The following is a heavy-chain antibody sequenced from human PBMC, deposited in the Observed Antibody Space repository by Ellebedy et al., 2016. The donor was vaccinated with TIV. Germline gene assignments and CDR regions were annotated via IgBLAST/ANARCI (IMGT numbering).Heavy chain of an antibody. CDR1: GFTFSRHA. CDR2: ISDSTYTT. V-gene: IGHV3-23*01. Sequence: LSLTCXASGFTFSRHAMSWVRQAPGKGLEWLSTISDSTYTTYYADSVRGRFTISRDNSKNTLYLHMSSLRVEDPAVYYCAKGALWFGEIDAFDVWGQGTMVTVSS. CDR3: AKGALWFGEIDAFDV. D-gene: IGHD3-10*01. J-gene: IGHJ3*01.